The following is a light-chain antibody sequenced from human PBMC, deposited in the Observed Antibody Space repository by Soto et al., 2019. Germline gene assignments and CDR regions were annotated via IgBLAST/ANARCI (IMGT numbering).Light chain of an antibody. CDR1: QSISSW. CDR2: DAS. Sequence: DIQMTQSPSTLSASLGDRVTITCRASQSISSWLAWYQQKPGKAPKLLIYDASSLESGVPSRFSGSGSGTEFTLTISSLQPDDFATYYCQQYNSYLWTFGQGTRWIS. J-gene: IGKJ1*01. V-gene: IGKV1-5*01. CDR3: QQYNSYLWT.